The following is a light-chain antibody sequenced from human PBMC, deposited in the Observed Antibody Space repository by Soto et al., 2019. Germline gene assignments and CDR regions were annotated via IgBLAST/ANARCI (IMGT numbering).Light chain of an antibody. CDR2: DVS. J-gene: IGLJ1*01. Sequence: QSALTQPASVSGSPGQSIAISCTRTNSDVGGYNYVSWYQQHPGKAPKLMIYDVSNRPSGVSDRFSGSKSGNTASLTISGLQAEDEADYDCSSFTASWNYVFGTGSKVTV. V-gene: IGLV2-14*01. CDR3: SSFTASWNYV. CDR1: NSDVGGYNY.